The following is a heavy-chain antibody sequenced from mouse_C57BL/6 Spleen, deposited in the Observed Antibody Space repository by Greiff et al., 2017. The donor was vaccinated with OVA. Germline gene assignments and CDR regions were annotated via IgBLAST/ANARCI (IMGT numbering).Heavy chain of an antibody. V-gene: IGHV1-69*01. CDR2: IDPSDSYT. CDR3: ARGVRYGAMDY. D-gene: IGHD1-1*01. J-gene: IGHJ4*01. Sequence: QVQLQQPGAELVMPGASVKLSCKASGYTFTSYWMHWVKQRPGQGLEWIGEIDPSDSYTNSNQKFKGKSTLTVEKSSSTAYMQLSSLTSEYSAVYYCARGVRYGAMDYWGQGTSVTVSS. CDR1: GYTFTSYW.